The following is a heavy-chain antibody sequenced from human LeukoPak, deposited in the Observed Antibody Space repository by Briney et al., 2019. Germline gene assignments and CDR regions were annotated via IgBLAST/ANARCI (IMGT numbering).Heavy chain of an antibody. CDR3: AREGGGYSSGWYGVYYYHYYMDV. CDR1: GGSISSSSYY. J-gene: IGHJ6*03. V-gene: IGHV4-39*02. Sequence: PSETLSLTCTVSGGSISSSSYYWGWIRQPPGKGLEWIGSIYYSGSTYYNPSLKSRVTISVDTSKNQSSLKLSPVTAADTAVYYCAREGGGYSSGWYGVYYYHYYMDVWGKGTTVTVSS. D-gene: IGHD6-19*01. CDR2: IYYSGST.